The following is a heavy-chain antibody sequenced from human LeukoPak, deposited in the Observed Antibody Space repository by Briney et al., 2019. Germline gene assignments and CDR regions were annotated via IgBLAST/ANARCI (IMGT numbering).Heavy chain of an antibody. V-gene: IGHV3-33*06. CDR3: AKSMTTVTTIAQS. CDR1: GFTFSSYG. J-gene: IGHJ4*02. CDR2: IWYDGSNK. D-gene: IGHD4-17*01. Sequence: GRSLRLSCAASGFTFSSYGMHWVRQAPGKGLEWVTVIWYDGSNKYYADSVKGRFTISRDNSKNTLYLQMNSLRAEDTAVYYCAKSMTTVTTIAQSWGQGTLVTVSS.